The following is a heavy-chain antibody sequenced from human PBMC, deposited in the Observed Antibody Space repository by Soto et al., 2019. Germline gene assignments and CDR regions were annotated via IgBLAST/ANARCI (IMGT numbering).Heavy chain of an antibody. CDR1: GGSISSYY. Sequence: ASETLSLTCTVSGGSISSYYWSWIRQPPGKGLEWIGYIYYSGSTNYNPSLKSRVTISVDTSKNQFSLKLSSVTAADTAVYYCAGGDHSNVPGGSSWYYAYWGQGPLVTVSS. CDR3: AGGDHSNVPGGSSWYYAY. J-gene: IGHJ4*02. CDR2: IYYSGST. V-gene: IGHV4-59*01. D-gene: IGHD6-13*01.